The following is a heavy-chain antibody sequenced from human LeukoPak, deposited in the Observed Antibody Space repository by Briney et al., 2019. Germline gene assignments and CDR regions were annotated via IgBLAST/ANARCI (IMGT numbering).Heavy chain of an antibody. J-gene: IGHJ5*02. Sequence: SETLSLTCADSGGSISSSNWWSWVRQPPGKGLEWIEEIYHSGSTNYNPSLKSRVTISVDKSKNQFSLKLSSVTAADTAVYYCASSSNSGWYPQPLFDPWGQGTLVTVSS. CDR3: ASSSNSGWYPQPLFDP. CDR1: GGSISSSNW. D-gene: IGHD6-19*01. V-gene: IGHV4-4*02. CDR2: IYHSGST.